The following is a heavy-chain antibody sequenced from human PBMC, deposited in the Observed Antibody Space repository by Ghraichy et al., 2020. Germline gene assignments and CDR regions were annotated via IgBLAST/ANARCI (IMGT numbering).Heavy chain of an antibody. Sequence: ASVKVSCKASGYTFTDYFIHWVRQAPGQGLEWMGVVNPYDDTTYYAQNFQGRVAMTSDTSTSTVYMELSSLRSEDTAVFYCARGTYSSTVPAASFEYWGQGALVTVSS. J-gene: IGHJ4*02. CDR2: VNPYDDTT. CDR1: GYTFTDYF. CDR3: ARGTYSSTVPAASFEY. V-gene: IGHV1-46*01. D-gene: IGHD4-17*01.